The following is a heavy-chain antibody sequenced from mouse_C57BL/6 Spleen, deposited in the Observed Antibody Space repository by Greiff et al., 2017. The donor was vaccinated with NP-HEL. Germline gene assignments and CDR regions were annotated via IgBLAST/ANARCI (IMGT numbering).Heavy chain of an antibody. CDR3: ARSNYDYDEGL. V-gene: IGHV1-81*01. D-gene: IGHD2-4*01. CDR2: IYPRSGNT. CDR1: GYTFTSYG. Sequence: VKLQESGAELARPGASVKLSCKASGYTFTSYGISWVKQRTGQGLEWIGEIYPRSGNTYYNEKFKGKATLTADKSSSTAYMELRSLTSEDSAVYFCARSNYDYDEGLWGQGTTLTVSS. J-gene: IGHJ2*01.